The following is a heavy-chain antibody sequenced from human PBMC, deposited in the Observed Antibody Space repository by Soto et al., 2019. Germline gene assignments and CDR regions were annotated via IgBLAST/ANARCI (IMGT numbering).Heavy chain of an antibody. Sequence: QLKLQESGPGLVKPSQTLSLTCTVSGGSISSGGYYWSWTRRHPGKGLEWFGYIYYSGCTYYNPSVKSRVSISVDTSKNQFSLKLSSVTAADTAVYYCARYCSGGSCYSSHFDYWGQGTLVTVSS. J-gene: IGHJ4*02. V-gene: IGHV4-31*03. CDR2: IYYSGCT. D-gene: IGHD2-15*01. CDR3: ARYCSGGSCYSSHFDY. CDR1: GGSISSGGYY.